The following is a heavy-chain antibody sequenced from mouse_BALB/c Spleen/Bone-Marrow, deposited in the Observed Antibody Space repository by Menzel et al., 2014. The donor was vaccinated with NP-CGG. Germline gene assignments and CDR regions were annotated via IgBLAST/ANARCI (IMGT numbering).Heavy chain of an antibody. CDR1: GFTFSNYG. V-gene: IGHV5-6-3*01. CDR2: INGNGGST. CDR3: VRGNYGNYVDYFDF. Sequence: LEASGGGLVQPGGSLKLSCAASGFTFSNYGMSWVRQTPDKRLELVATINGNGGSTYYPDSVKGRFTISRDTAKNTLYLQMSSLKSEETAMYYCVRGNYGNYVDYFDFWGQGTTLTVSS. J-gene: IGHJ2*01. D-gene: IGHD2-1*01.